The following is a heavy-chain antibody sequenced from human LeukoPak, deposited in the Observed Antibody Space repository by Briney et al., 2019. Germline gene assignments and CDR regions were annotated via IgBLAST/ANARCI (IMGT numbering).Heavy chain of an antibody. D-gene: IGHD6-13*01. Sequence: GGSLRLSCAASGFTFSSYGMHWVRQAPGRGLEWVAVISYDGSNKYYADSVKGRFTISRDNSKNTLYLQMNSLRAEDTAVYYCAKELGTSSSWYDYYGMDVWGQGTTVTVSS. V-gene: IGHV3-30*18. CDR2: ISYDGSNK. CDR1: GFTFSSYG. CDR3: AKELGTSSSWYDYYGMDV. J-gene: IGHJ6*02.